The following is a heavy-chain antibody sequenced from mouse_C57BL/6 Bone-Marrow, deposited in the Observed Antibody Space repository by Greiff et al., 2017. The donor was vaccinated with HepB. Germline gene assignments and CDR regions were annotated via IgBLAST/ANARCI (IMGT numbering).Heavy chain of an antibody. J-gene: IGHJ2*01. D-gene: IGHD2-2*01. CDR3: ARSGYDEVTYFDY. CDR2: ISSGSSTI. Sequence: EVKLVESGGGLVKPGGSLKLSCAASGFTFSDYGMHWVRQAPEKGLEWVAYISSGSSTIYYADTVKGRFTISRDNAKNTLFLQMTSLRSEDTAMYYCARSGYDEVTYFDYWGQGTTLTVSS. CDR1: GFTFSDYG. V-gene: IGHV5-17*01.